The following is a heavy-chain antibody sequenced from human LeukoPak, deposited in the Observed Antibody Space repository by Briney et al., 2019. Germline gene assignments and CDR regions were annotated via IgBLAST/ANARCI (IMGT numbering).Heavy chain of an antibody. D-gene: IGHD3-10*01. CDR1: GFTFSSYW. CDR2: INGDGSTT. J-gene: IGHJ4*02. CDR3: ARGNYYGQDY. V-gene: IGHV3-74*01. Sequence: GGSLRLSCGASGFTFSSYWTHWVRQAPGKGLVWISRINGDGSTTSYADSVKGRFTISRDNAKNTLYLQMNSLRAEDTAVYYCARGNYYGQDYWGQGTLVTVSS.